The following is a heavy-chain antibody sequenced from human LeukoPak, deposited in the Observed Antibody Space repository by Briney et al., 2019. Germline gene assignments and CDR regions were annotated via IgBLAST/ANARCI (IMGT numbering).Heavy chain of an antibody. D-gene: IGHD2-2*02. CDR2: IYYSGST. Sequence: SETLSLTCTVSGGSISSGDYYWSWIRQPPGKGLECIGYIYYSGSTYYNPSLKSRVTISVDTSKNQFSLKLSSVTAADTAVYYCARSGVPAAIPALTFDPWGQGTLVTVSS. J-gene: IGHJ5*02. V-gene: IGHV4-30-4*08. CDR1: GGSISSGDYY. CDR3: ARSGVPAAIPALTFDP.